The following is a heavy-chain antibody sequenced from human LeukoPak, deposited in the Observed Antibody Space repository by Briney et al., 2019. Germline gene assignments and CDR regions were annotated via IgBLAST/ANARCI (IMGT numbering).Heavy chain of an antibody. CDR3: ARLGGYGYFDY. Sequence: PSETLSLTCTVSGGSISTYYWNWIRQPPGRGLEWLGYIEYSGSTNYNPSLKSRLTMSVDSSKNHFSLRLRSVTAADTAVYYCARLGGYGYFDYWGQGTLVTVSS. CDR1: GGSISTYY. V-gene: IGHV4-59*01. D-gene: IGHD5-12*01. J-gene: IGHJ4*02. CDR2: IEYSGST.